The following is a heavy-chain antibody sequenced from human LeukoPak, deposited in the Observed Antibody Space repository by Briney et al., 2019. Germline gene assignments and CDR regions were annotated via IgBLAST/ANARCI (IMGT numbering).Heavy chain of an antibody. CDR2: IYYSGST. CDR1: GGSISSYY. D-gene: IGHD3-10*01. CDR3: ARELNPYYYGSGSYRHEAFDI. J-gene: IGHJ3*02. Sequence: SETLSLTCTVSGGSISSYYWSWLRQPPGKGLEWIGYIYYSGSTYYNQSLKSRVTISVDTSKNQFSLKLSSVTAADTAVYYCARELNPYYYGSGSYRHEAFDIWGQGTMVTVSS. V-gene: IGHV4-59*12.